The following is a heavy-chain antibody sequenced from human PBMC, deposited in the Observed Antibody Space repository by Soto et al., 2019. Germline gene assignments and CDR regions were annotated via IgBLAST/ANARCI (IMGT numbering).Heavy chain of an antibody. CDR3: ARSGPFSSSWYRANWFDP. J-gene: IGHJ5*02. CDR1: GYTFTGYY. D-gene: IGHD6-13*01. Sequence: ASVKVSCKASGYTFTGYYMHWVRQAPGQGLEWMEWINPNSGGTNYAQKFQGRVTMTRDTSISTAYMELSRLRSDDTAVYYCARSGPFSSSWYRANWFDPWGQGTLVTVSS. CDR2: INPNSGGT. V-gene: IGHV1-2*02.